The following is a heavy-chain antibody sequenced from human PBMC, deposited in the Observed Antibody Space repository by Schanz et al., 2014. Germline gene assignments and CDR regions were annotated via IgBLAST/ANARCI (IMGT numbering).Heavy chain of an antibody. CDR1: AGSISGSGYY. V-gene: IGHV4-39*01. Sequence: QLQLQESGPGLVKPSETLSLTCTVSAGSISGSGYYWGWIRQPPGKGLEWIGTIYYSGSTYYDPSLESRVTISEDTPKTHFSLKLNSVTAADTAVYYCARHWRRDYFDYWGRGTLVTVSS. CDR3: ARHWRRDYFDY. J-gene: IGHJ4*02. CDR2: IYYSGST. D-gene: IGHD3-3*01.